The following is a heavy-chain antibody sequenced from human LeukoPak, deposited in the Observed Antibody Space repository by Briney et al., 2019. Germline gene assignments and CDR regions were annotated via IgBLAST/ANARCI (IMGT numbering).Heavy chain of an antibody. J-gene: IGHJ4*02. Sequence: GGSLRLSCAASGFTFSSYWMHWVRQAPVKGLVWVSRINTDGSSTSYADSVKGRFTISRDNAKNTLYLQTNSLRAEDTAVYYCARVLRSHGDLFDYWGQGTLVTVSS. D-gene: IGHD4-17*01. CDR3: ARVLRSHGDLFDY. V-gene: IGHV3-74*01. CDR1: GFTFSSYW. CDR2: INTDGSST.